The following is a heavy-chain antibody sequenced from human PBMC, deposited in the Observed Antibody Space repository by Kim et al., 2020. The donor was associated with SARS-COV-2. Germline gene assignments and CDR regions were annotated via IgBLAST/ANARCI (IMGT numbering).Heavy chain of an antibody. D-gene: IGHD1-20*01. CDR3: AKSPEVYGGAFDI. Sequence: GGSLRLSCAASGFTFSTYPMNWVRQTPGKGLEWVSSIIGSAVSTHYADSVKGRFTISRDNSKNTLSLQMNSLRAEDTAVYYCAKSPEVYGGAFDIWGQGTLVTVSS. J-gene: IGHJ4*03. V-gene: IGHV3-23*01. CDR1: GFTFSTYP. CDR2: IIGSAVST.